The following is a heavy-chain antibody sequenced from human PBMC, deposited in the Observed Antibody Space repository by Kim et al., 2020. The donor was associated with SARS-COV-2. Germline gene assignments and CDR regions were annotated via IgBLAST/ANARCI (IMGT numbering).Heavy chain of an antibody. D-gene: IGHD6-13*01. CDR1: GFTFSTYS. J-gene: IGHJ4*02. CDR2: ISGNSRTI. V-gene: IGHV3-48*02. CDR3: ARDSGSAGADDY. Sequence: GGSLRLSCAASGFTFSTYSMTWVRQSPGKGLEWVSYISGNSRTIYYADPVKGRFTISRDNAKNSLFLQMNSLRDEDTALYYCARDSGSAGADDYWGQGT.